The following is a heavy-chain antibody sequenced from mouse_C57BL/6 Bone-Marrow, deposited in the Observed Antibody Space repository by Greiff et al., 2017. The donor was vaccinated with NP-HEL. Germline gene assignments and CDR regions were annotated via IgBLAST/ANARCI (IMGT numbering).Heavy chain of an antibody. V-gene: IGHV5-6*01. CDR2: ISSGGSYT. D-gene: IGHD2-3*01. Sequence: EVNVVESGGDLVKPGGSLKLSCAASGFTFSSYGMSWVRQTPDKRLEWVATISSGGSYTYYPDSVKGRFTISRDNAKNTLYLQMSSLKSEDTAMYYCARQRWLLPWFAYWGQGTLVTVSA. CDR1: GFTFSSYG. J-gene: IGHJ3*01. CDR3: ARQRWLLPWFAY.